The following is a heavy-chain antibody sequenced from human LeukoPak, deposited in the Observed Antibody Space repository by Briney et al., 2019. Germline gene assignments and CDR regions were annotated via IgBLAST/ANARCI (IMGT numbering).Heavy chain of an antibody. J-gene: IGHJ5*01. V-gene: IGHV3-33*03. D-gene: IGHD1-26*01. CDR3: AKDRGSYSTTADS. Sequence: GGALRLSCAASGLTFSDYGIHWVRQAPGKGREGVAVIWYDGTNKYYGDSVKGRFTISRDNSKNTLYLQMNSLRAEDTAVYYCAKDRGSYSTTADSWGQGTLVTVSS. CDR2: IWYDGTNK. CDR1: GLTFSDYG.